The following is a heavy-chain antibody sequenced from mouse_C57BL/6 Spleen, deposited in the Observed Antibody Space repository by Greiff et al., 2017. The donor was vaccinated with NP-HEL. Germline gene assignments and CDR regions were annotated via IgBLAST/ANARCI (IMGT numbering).Heavy chain of an antibody. CDR2: ISHGGSYT. Sequence: EVLLVESGGGLVKPGGSLKLSCAASGFTFSSYAMSWVRQTPGKRLEWVATISHGGSYTYYPDNVKGRFTISRDNSKNNLDLQMSQLKTEYTAMYYYARGRDSSGYDYAMDYWGQGTSVTVSS. J-gene: IGHJ4*01. CDR3: ARGRDSSGYDYAMDY. D-gene: IGHD3-2*02. CDR1: GFTFSSYA. V-gene: IGHV5-4*01.